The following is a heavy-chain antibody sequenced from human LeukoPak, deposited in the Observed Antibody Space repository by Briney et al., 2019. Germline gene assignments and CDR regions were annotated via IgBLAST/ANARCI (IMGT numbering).Heavy chain of an antibody. CDR2: INPNSGGT. D-gene: IGHD6-13*01. Sequence: ASVKVSCKASGYTFTGYYMHWVRQAPGQGLEWMGWINPNSGGTNYAQKFQGRVTMTRDTSISTAYMELSRLRFDDTAVYYCARSKRYSSSWYVRSSFDYWGQGTLVTVSS. V-gene: IGHV1-2*02. CDR3: ARSKRYSSSWYVRSSFDY. J-gene: IGHJ4*02. CDR1: GYTFTGYY.